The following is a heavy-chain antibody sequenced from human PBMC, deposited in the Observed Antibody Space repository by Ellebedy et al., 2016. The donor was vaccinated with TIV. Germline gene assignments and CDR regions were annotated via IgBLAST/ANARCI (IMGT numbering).Heavy chain of an antibody. CDR2: INHSGST. Sequence: SETLSLTXAVYGGSFSGYYWNWIRQPPGKGLEWIGEINHSGSTNYNPSLKSRVTISVDTSKNQFSLKLSSVSAADTAVYYCARVKNYYGSGSYAVSLDAFDIWGQGTMVTVSS. CDR1: GGSFSGYY. D-gene: IGHD3-10*01. V-gene: IGHV4-34*01. J-gene: IGHJ3*02. CDR3: ARVKNYYGSGSYAVSLDAFDI.